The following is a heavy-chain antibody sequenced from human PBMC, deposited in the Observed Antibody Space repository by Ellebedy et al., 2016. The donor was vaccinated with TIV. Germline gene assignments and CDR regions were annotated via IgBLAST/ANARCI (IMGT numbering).Heavy chain of an antibody. CDR2: IYYSGST. CDR3: ARDEGGSGSLSY. D-gene: IGHD3-10*01. J-gene: IGHJ4*02. CDR1: GGSISSGAFY. V-gene: IGHV4-31*03. Sequence: MPSETLSLTCTVSGGSISSGAFYWTWIRQQPGKGLEWIGNIYYSGSTYYRPSLKSRVTISLDTSKNHFSLRLTSLTAADSAVYYCARDEGGSGSLSYWGQGTLVTVSS.